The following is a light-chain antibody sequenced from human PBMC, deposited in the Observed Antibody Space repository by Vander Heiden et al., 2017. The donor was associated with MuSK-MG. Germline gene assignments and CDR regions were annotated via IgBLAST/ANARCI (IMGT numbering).Light chain of an antibody. CDR3: QQNNNWPPIT. V-gene: IGKV3-15*01. J-gene: IGKJ5*01. Sequence: DIVITPSPATQSVPPAERASLSFRASQSVSSDLAWYPQKPGQAPRLLIYGASTRATGIRARFSGSGYGTEFTLTISSRQSEDFAVYYCQQNNNWPPITFGQGTLLEIK. CDR1: QSVSSD. CDR2: GAS.